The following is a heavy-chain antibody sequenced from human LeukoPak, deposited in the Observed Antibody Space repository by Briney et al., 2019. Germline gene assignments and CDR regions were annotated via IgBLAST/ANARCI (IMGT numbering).Heavy chain of an antibody. CDR1: GGSISNYY. Sequence: SETLSLTCTVSGGSISNYYWSWIRQPPGKGLEWIGEINHSGSTNYNPSLKSRVTISVDTSKNQFSLKLSSVTAADTAVYYCARGPVWWLPLSYFDYWGQGTLVTVSS. D-gene: IGHD5-12*01. V-gene: IGHV4-34*01. J-gene: IGHJ4*02. CDR3: ARGPVWWLPLSYFDY. CDR2: INHSGST.